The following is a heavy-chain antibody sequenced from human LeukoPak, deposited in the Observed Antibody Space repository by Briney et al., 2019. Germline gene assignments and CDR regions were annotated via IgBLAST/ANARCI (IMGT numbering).Heavy chain of an antibody. V-gene: IGHV4-59*01. CDR2: IYYSGTT. Sequence: SETLSLTCNVSGGSISSYYWSWIRQPPGKGLEWIGFIYYSGTTNYNPSLKSRVTMSVGTSKNQFSLKLSSVTAADTAVYYCARGGWGAVDYWGQGTLVTVSS. CDR3: ARGGWGAVDY. D-gene: IGHD3-16*01. CDR1: GGSISSYY. J-gene: IGHJ4*02.